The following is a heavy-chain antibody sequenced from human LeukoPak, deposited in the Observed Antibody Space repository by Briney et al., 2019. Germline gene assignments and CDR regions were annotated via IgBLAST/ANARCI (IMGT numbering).Heavy chain of an antibody. Sequence: AGGALRLSCAASGFTFRSYWMSWVRQAPGKGLDWVANINQDEGKKYYLDSVKGRFTISRDNTKNSLYLQMIGLRAEDTAVYYCARDGNGLIFPTDSWGQGTLLTVSS. D-gene: IGHD2-8*01. CDR3: ARDGNGLIFPTDS. CDR1: GFTFRSYW. V-gene: IGHV3-7*01. CDR2: INQDEGKK. J-gene: IGHJ4*02.